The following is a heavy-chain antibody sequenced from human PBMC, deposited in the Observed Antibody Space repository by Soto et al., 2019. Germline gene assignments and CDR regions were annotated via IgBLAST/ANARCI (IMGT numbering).Heavy chain of an antibody. D-gene: IGHD3-16*01. V-gene: IGHV3-30*03. CDR1: GVTFKDYG. CDR3: ARDGWGSNWYFDL. J-gene: IGHJ2*01. CDR2: ISYDGKQT. Sequence: GGSLRLSCGAPGVTFKDYGMHWVRQAPGKGLEWVAVISYDGKQTYYADSVKGRFTISKDKSKRTLFLQMNSLRVDDTAVYYCARDGWGSNWYFDLWGRGTLVTVSS.